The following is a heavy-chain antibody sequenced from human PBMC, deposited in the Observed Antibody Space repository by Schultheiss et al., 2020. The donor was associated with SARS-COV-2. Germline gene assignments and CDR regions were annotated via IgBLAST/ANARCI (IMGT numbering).Heavy chain of an antibody. Sequence: GGSLRLSCAASGFTFSRYAMHWVRQAPGKGLEWVAVISYDGSNKYYADSVKGRVTISRDNSKNTLYLQMNSLRAEDTAVYYCARDRVYYDFWSGYYTPLRPRGMDVWGQGTTVTVSS. J-gene: IGHJ6*02. D-gene: IGHD3-3*01. CDR1: GFTFSRYA. CDR2: ISYDGSNK. CDR3: ARDRVYYDFWSGYYTPLRPRGMDV. V-gene: IGHV3-30*07.